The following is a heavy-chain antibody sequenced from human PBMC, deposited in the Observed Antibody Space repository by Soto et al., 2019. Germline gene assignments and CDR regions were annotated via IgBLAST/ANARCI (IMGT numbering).Heavy chain of an antibody. CDR2: ISWNGDAT. V-gene: IGHV3-9*01. J-gene: IGHJ5*02. CDR1: GFTFDDYA. D-gene: IGHD2-21*01. Sequence: EVQLVESGGGLVQPGGSLRLSCAASGFTFDDYAIHWVRQIPGKGLEWVSGISWNGDATGYANSVKGRFTIFRDNAKNYQYLQMDSLKTEDTAMYYGANIPFCGSEFDRWGQGTLVTVSS. CDR3: ANIPFCGSEFDR.